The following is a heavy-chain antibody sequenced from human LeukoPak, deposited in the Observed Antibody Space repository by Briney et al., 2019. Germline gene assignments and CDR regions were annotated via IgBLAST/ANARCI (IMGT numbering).Heavy chain of an antibody. CDR1: GGSISSGDYY. J-gene: IGHJ4*02. V-gene: IGHV4-30-4*01. Sequence: SETLSLTCTVSGGSISSGDYYWSWIRQPPGKGLEWIGYIYYSGSTYYNPSLKSRVTISVDTSKNQFSLKLSSVTAADTAVYYCARVSAYGSGSYYTPFEFGYWGQGTLVTVSS. CDR2: IYYSGST. D-gene: IGHD3-10*01. CDR3: ARVSAYGSGSYYTPFEFGY.